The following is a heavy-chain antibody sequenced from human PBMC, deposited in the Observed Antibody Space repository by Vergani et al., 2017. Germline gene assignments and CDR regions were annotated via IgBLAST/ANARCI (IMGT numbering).Heavy chain of an antibody. CDR1: GGSISSGGYY. CDR3: ARNDYDFWSGYYWFDP. D-gene: IGHD3-3*01. J-gene: IGHJ5*02. Sequence: QVQLQESGPGLVKPSQTLSLTCTVSGGSISSGGYYWSWIRQHPGKGLEWIGYIYYSGSTYYNPSLKSRVTISVDTSKNQFSLKLGSVTAADTAVYYCARNDYDFWSGYYWFDPWGQGTLVTVSS. CDR2: IYYSGST. V-gene: IGHV4-31*03.